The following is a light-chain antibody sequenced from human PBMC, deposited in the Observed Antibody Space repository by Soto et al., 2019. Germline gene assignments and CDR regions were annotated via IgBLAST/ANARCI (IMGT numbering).Light chain of an antibody. CDR1: QSVSSN. CDR2: GAS. CDR3: QQYNNWPRT. Sequence: ENGMTQSPATLSVPPGERATLSCRASQSVSSNLAWYQQKPGQAPRLLIYGASTRATGIPARFSGSGSGTEFTLTISSLQSEDFAVYYCQQYNNWPRTFRQGTRWIS. V-gene: IGKV3-15*01. J-gene: IGKJ1*01.